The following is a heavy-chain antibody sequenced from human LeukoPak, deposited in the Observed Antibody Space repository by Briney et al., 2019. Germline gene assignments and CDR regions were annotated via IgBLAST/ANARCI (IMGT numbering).Heavy chain of an antibody. V-gene: IGHV1-69*13. J-gene: IGHJ4*02. CDR2: IIPIFGTA. CDR1: GGTFSSYA. Sequence: GVSVKVSCKASGGTFSSYAISWVRQAPGQGLEWMGGIIPIFGTANYAQKFQGRVTITADESTSTAYMELSSLRSEDTAVYYCARGVRRYFDWLSVDYWGQGTLVTVSS. CDR3: ARGVRRYFDWLSVDY. D-gene: IGHD3-9*01.